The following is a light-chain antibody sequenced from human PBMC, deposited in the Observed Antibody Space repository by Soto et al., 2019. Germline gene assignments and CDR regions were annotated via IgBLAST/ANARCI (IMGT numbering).Light chain of an antibody. CDR2: GAS. CDR1: QSVSSNY. V-gene: IGKV3-20*01. J-gene: IGKJ5*01. CDR3: QQYNSWPIT. Sequence: EIVLTQSPGILSLSPGERATLSCRASQSVSSNYLAWYQQKPGQAPRLLVYGASSRATGTPDRFSGSGSGTDFTLTISRLEPEDSAVYYCQQYNSWPITFGQGTRLENK.